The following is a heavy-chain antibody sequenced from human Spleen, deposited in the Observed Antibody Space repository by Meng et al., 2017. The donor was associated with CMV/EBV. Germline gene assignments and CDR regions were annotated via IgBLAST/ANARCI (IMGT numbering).Heavy chain of an antibody. V-gene: IGHV4-34*01. CDR2: ISYSGGT. Sequence: SETLSLTCAVYGGSLSGYFWTWIRQPPGKGLEWIGEISYSGGTNYNPSLKSRVAISVDTSKNQFSLKLTSVTAADTAVYFCARELKGTKYFDLWGRGTLVTVSS. J-gene: IGHJ2*01. D-gene: IGHD3-16*01. CDR1: GGSLSGYF. CDR3: ARELKGTKYFDL.